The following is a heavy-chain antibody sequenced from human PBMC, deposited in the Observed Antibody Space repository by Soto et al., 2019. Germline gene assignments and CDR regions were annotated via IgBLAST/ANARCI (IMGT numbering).Heavy chain of an antibody. CDR1: GGSFSGYY. Sequence: TLSLTCAVYGGSFSGYYWSWIRQPPGKGLEWIGEINHSGSTNYNPSLKSRVTISVDTSKNQFSLKLSSVTAADTAVYYCARDGQQLVKFDYWGQGTLVTVSS. V-gene: IGHV4-34*01. CDR3: ARDGQQLVKFDY. CDR2: INHSGST. J-gene: IGHJ4*02. D-gene: IGHD6-13*01.